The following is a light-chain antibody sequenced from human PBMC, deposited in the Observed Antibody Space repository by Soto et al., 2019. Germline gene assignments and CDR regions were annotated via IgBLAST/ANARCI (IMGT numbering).Light chain of an antibody. CDR3: RSYAGRNTLR. CDR1: NSDVAGYNY. V-gene: IGLV2-11*01. J-gene: IGLJ2*01. Sequence: QSALTQPRSVSGSPGQSVAISCTGTNSDVAGYNYVSWYQQHPGKAPKLMIYDVRERPSGVPDRFSGSKSGNTASLTISGLQAEDEADYYCRSYAGRNTLRFGGGTKLTVL. CDR2: DVR.